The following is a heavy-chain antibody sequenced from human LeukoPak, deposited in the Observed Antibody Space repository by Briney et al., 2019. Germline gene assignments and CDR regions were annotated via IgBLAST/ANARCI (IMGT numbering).Heavy chain of an antibody. V-gene: IGHV3-33*05. Sequence: PGGSLRLSCAASGFTFSSYGMHWVRQAPGKGLEWVAVISYDGSNKNYAESVKGRFTISRDNSKNTLDLQMNSLRAEDTALYYCARVWELSFDYWGQGTLVTVSS. D-gene: IGHD3-16*02. CDR3: ARVWELSFDY. J-gene: IGHJ4*02. CDR1: GFTFSSYG. CDR2: ISYDGSNK.